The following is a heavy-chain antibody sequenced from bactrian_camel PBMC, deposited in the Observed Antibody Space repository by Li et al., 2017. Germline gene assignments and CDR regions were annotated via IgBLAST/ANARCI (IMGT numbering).Heavy chain of an antibody. CDR3: VRDSTHWYGEY. V-gene: IGHV3S35*01. J-gene: IGHJ4*01. CDR1: GYSTSGSYC. CDR2: VYFGGGST. Sequence: DVQLVESGGGTVKPGGSLRLSCQASGYSTSGSYCMGWFRQAPGKEREGVAFVYFGGGSTYYADSVKGRFTISRDNAKNQVSLQMNILKPEDTAVYYCVRDSTHWYGEYWGQGTQVTVS. D-gene: IGHD6*01.